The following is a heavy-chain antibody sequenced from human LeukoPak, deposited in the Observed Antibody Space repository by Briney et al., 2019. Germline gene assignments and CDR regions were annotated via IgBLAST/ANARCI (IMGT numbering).Heavy chain of an antibody. V-gene: IGHV3-23*01. CDR1: GFTFSSYS. D-gene: IGHD3-10*01. Sequence: GGSLRLSCAASGFTFSSYSMNWVRQAPGKGLEWVSAISGSGGSTYYADSVKGRFTISRDNSKNTLYLQMNSLRAEDTAVYYCAKDTDPFSGSYQKTLGYWGQGTLVTVSS. CDR2: ISGSGGST. J-gene: IGHJ4*02. CDR3: AKDTDPFSGSYQKTLGY.